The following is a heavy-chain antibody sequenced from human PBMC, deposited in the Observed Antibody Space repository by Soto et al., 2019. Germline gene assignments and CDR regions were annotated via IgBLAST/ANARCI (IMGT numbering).Heavy chain of an antibody. CDR2: FIPVLGRV. Sequence: QVQLVQSGPEVKKTGTSVKVSCKASGGTFSSRAISWVRQAPGQGLEWMGGFIPVLGRVNYAEKYQDRVTITADESTGTAYMELSSLRSEDTALYYCANSRGGTFLGYHGMDIWGQGTTVSVSS. D-gene: IGHD3-16*01. CDR3: ANSRGGTFLGYHGMDI. CDR1: GGTFSSRA. V-gene: IGHV1-69*01. J-gene: IGHJ6*02.